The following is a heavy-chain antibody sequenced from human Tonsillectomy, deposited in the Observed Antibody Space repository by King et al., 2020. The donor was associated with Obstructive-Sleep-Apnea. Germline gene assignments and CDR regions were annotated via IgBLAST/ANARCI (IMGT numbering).Heavy chain of an antibody. V-gene: IGHV4-59*01. CDR1: GGSIRSYY. J-gene: IGHJ4*02. CDR2: IHYSGST. CDR3: ARDPGYYFDY. Sequence: QLQESGPGLVKSSETLSLTCSVFGGSIRSYYWTWIRQPPGKGLEWIGYIHYSGSTNYNPSLKSRVTISLDTSRNKFSLKLGSVTAADTAVYYCARDPGYYFDYWDQGTLVTVSS.